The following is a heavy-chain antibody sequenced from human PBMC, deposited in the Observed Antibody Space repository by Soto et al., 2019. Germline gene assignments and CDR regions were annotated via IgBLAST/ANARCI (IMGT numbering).Heavy chain of an antibody. CDR3: ARISVTKFLGALDF. CDR2: IIPILGIA. D-gene: IGHD4-17*01. Sequence: QVQLVQSGAEVKKPGSSVKVSCKASGGTFSSYTISWVRQAPGQGLEWMGRIIPILGIANYAQKFQGSVTITADKSTSTAYMELSSLRSEDTAVYYCARISVTKFLGALDFWGQVTMVTVSS. J-gene: IGHJ3*01. CDR1: GGTFSSYT. V-gene: IGHV1-69*02.